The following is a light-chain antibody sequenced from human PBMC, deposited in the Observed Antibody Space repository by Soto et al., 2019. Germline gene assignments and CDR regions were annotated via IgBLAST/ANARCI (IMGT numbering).Light chain of an antibody. J-gene: IGKJ4*01. CDR2: AAS. CDR1: QSISSY. CDR3: QQSYANVRT. Sequence: DIQMTQSPSSLSASLGDRVTITCRASQSISSYLNWYQQKPGKAPKLLIYAASSLQSGVPSRFSGSGSGTDFTLTITSLPPEDFGIYYCQQSYANVRTFGGGTKVDIK. V-gene: IGKV1-39*01.